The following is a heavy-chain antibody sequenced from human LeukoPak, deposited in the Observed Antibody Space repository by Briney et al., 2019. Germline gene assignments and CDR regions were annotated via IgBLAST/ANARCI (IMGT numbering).Heavy chain of an antibody. D-gene: IGHD1-26*01. J-gene: IGHJ4*02. CDR2: IYHSGST. CDR1: GGSISSGGYS. Sequence: SQTLSLTCAVSGGSISSGGYSWSWIRQPPGKGLEWIGYIYHSGSTYYNPSLKSRVTISVDRSRNQFSLKLSSVTAADTAVYYCARGGGWGAGATGFDYWGQGTLVTVSS. V-gene: IGHV4-30-2*01. CDR3: ARGGGWGAGATGFDY.